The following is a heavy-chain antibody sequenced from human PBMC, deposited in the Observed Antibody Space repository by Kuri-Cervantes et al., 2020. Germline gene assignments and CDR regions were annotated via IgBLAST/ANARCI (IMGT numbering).Heavy chain of an antibody. CDR1: GFTFSDYY. J-gene: IGHJ6*02. D-gene: IGHD3-3*01. CDR3: ARAEKVLRFLEWLPAPGYYYYGMDV. Sequence: GESLKNSCAASGFTFSDYYLSWIRQAPGKGLEWVSYISSSGSTIYYADSVKGRFTISRDNAKDSLYLQMNSLRAEDTAVYYCARAEKVLRFLEWLPAPGYYYYGMDVWGQGTTVTVSS. CDR2: ISSSGSTI. V-gene: IGHV3-11*01.